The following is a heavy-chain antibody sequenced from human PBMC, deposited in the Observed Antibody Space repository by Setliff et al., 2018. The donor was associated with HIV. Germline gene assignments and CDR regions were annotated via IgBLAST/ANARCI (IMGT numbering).Heavy chain of an antibody. CDR3: ALNNPGIVVQGVPFDI. CDR2: IIPMFGTL. Sequence: SVKVSCKASGGTFSSYAINWVRQAPGQGLQWMGGIIPMFGTLNFAQKFQGRVTISTDDSTSTAYMELSSLRSEDTDVYYCALNNPGIVVQGVPFDIWGQGTMVTVSS. J-gene: IGHJ3*02. CDR1: GGTFSSYA. D-gene: IGHD3-22*01. V-gene: IGHV1-69*05.